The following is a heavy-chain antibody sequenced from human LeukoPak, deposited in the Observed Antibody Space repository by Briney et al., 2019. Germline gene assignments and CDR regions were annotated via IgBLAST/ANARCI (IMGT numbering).Heavy chain of an antibody. V-gene: IGHV3-43*01. CDR2: ISWDGGST. D-gene: IGHD6-6*01. CDR3: AEDKSSSSLYYYMDV. Sequence: GGSLRLSCADSGFTFSSYAMSWVRQALGKGLEWVSLISWDGGSTYYADSVKGRFTISRDNSKNSLYLQMNSLRTEDTALYYCAEDKSSSSLYYYMDVWGKGTTVTVSS. J-gene: IGHJ6*03. CDR1: GFTFSSYA.